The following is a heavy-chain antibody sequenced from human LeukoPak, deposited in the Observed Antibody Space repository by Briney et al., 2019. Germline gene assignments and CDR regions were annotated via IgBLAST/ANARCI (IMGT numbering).Heavy chain of an antibody. CDR1: GGSISSYY. CDR2: IYYSGST. V-gene: IGHV4-59*01. Sequence: PSETLSLTCTVSGGSISSYYWSWIRQPPGKGLEWIGYIYYSGSTNYNPSLKSRVTISVNTSKNQFSLKLSSVTAADTAVYYCARAGRVRAGGVNFDYWGQGTLVTVSS. J-gene: IGHJ4*02. CDR3: ARAGRVRAGGVNFDY. D-gene: IGHD3-10*01.